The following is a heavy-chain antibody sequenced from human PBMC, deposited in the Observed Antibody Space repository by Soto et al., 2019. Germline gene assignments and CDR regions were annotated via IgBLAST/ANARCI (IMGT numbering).Heavy chain of an antibody. V-gene: IGHV1-18*01. CDR2: VSGYSDKR. J-gene: IGHJ4*02. CDR1: GYTFNTFG. Sequence: IQLVQSAGEVKRPGASVKVSCKASGYTFNTFGITWVRQAPGQGLEWMGCVSGYSDKRDYSRKLQDRITLTADPSTTTSYMEWRSLTSDDTAGYDGARGWGKYVGVNDFWGQGTLVTVSS. D-gene: IGHD2-8*01. CDR3: ARGWGKYVGVNDF.